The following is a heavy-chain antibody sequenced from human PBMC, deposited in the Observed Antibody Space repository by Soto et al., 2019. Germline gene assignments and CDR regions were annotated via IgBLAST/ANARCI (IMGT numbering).Heavy chain of an antibody. Sequence: SATLSLTCTVSGGSISSSIHYWGWIRQPPGKGLEWIANIYYSGSTFYNPSLKSRVTISVDTSKNQFSLKLSSVAAADTAVYYCARHVVYCSGDGCYRVFWFDPWGQGILVTVS. V-gene: IGHV4-39*01. D-gene: IGHD2-15*01. CDR3: ARHVVYCSGDGCYRVFWFDP. J-gene: IGHJ5*02. CDR1: GGSISSSIHY. CDR2: IYYSGST.